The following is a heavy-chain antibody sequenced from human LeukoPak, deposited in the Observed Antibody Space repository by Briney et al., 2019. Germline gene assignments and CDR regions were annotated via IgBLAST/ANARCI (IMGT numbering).Heavy chain of an antibody. J-gene: IGHJ4*02. D-gene: IGHD3-22*01. V-gene: IGHV4-39*01. CDR3: ARGYPDYYDSSGYYGY. Sequence: SETLSLTCTVSGGSISSSSYYWGWIRQPPGKGLEWIGSIYYSGSTYYNPSLKSRVTISVDTSKNQFSLKLSSVTAADTAVYYCARGYPDYYDSSGYYGYWGQGTLVTVSS. CDR2: IYYSGST. CDR1: GGSISSSSYY.